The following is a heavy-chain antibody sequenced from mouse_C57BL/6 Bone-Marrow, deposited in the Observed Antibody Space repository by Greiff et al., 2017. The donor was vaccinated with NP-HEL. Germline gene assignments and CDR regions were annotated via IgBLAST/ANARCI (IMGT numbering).Heavy chain of an antibody. Sequence: EVQLQQSGPELVKPGASVKISCKASGYTFTDYYMNWVKQSHGKSLEWIGDINPNNGGTSYNQKFKGKATLTVDKSSSTAYMELRSLTSEDSAVYYCARGKSYGSGYWGQGTTLTVSS. CDR3: ARGKSYGSGY. D-gene: IGHD1-1*01. CDR2: INPNNGGT. V-gene: IGHV1-26*01. CDR1: GYTFTDYY. J-gene: IGHJ2*01.